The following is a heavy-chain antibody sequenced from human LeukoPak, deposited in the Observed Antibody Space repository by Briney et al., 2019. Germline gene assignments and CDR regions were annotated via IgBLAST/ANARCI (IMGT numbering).Heavy chain of an antibody. V-gene: IGHV4-4*07. CDR3: ARGRYLTTGGGAAAGFLDY. J-gene: IGHJ4*02. CDR1: GVSISSHY. CDR2: IYPNGNT. Sequence: PSETLSLTCTVSGVSISSHYWSWLRQPAGKGLEWIGRIYPNGNTNYNPSLKSRVTMSVDTSKNHFSLKLSSVTAADTAVYYCARGRYLTTGGGAAAGFLDYWGQGTLVTVSS. D-gene: IGHD6-13*01.